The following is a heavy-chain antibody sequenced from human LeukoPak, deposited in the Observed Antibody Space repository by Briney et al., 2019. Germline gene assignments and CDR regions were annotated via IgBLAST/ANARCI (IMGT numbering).Heavy chain of an antibody. V-gene: IGHV3-23*01. J-gene: IGHJ4*02. Sequence: SGGSLRLSCAASQFTFNDYAMSWVRQAPGKGLEWVSTISGSGGWTVYADSVKGRCTISRDNSKNTVLLQMNSLRAEDTAVYYCAKGGRYWNLDYWGQGTLVTVSS. CDR3: AKGGRYWNLDY. CDR2: ISGSGGWT. D-gene: IGHD1-1*01. CDR1: QFTFNDYA.